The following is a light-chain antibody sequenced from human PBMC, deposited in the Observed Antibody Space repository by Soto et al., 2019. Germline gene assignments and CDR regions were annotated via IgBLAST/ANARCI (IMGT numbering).Light chain of an antibody. CDR2: DVS. Sequence: QSALTQPRSVSGSPGQSVTISCTGTSSDVGGYNFVSWYQQHPGKAPKLMIYDVSKQSSGVPDRFSGSKSGNTASLTISGLQAADEADYYCCSYAGNFVVFGGGTKLTVL. J-gene: IGLJ2*01. CDR3: CSYAGNFVV. CDR1: SSDVGGYNF. V-gene: IGLV2-11*01.